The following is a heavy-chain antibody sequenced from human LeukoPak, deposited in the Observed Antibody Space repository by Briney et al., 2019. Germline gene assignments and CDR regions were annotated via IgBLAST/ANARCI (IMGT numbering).Heavy chain of an antibody. V-gene: IGHV3-30*18. J-gene: IGHJ4*02. CDR3: VKARSWYTAPFDY. CDR1: GFTFGSYG. Sequence: GRSLRLSCAASGFTFGSYGMHWVRQAPGKGLEWVAVISYDGSNKYYADSVKGRFTISRDNSKNTLYLQMNSLRAEDTAVYYCVKARSWYTAPFDYWGQGTLVTVSS. CDR2: ISYDGSNK. D-gene: IGHD6-13*01.